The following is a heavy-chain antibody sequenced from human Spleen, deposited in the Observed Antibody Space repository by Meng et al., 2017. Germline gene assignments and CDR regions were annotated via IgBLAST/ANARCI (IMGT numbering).Heavy chain of an antibody. CDR1: GGSFSNYY. Sequence: QVQLQQWGPGLLKPSETLSPTCAVDGGSFSNYYWNWIRQSPGKGLEWIGEVSHGGTTNYNPSLKSRVSISVDTSSNQFSLELTSVTAADTAVYYCATLGLGWSGFDFWGQGTLVTVSS. CDR3: ATLGLGWSGFDF. V-gene: IGHV4-34*01. J-gene: IGHJ4*02. CDR2: VSHGGTT. D-gene: IGHD6-19*01.